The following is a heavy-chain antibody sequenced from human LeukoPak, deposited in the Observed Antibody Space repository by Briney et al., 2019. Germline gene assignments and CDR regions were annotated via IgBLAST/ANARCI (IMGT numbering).Heavy chain of an antibody. J-gene: IGHJ4*02. CDR3: AKSGGSSTYSHVDY. V-gene: IGHV3-23*01. D-gene: IGHD2-2*01. CDR1: GFTFSSYA. CDR2: ISGSGGST. Sequence: PGGSLRLSCVVSGFTFSSYAMSWVRQAPGKGXXXXXPISGSGGSTYYADSVKGRFTISRDNSKNTLYLQMNSLRVEDTAVYYCAKSGGSSTYSHVDYWGQGTLVTVSS.